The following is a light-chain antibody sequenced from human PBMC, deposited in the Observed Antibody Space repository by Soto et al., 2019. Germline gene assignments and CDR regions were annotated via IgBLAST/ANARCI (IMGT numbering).Light chain of an antibody. V-gene: IGKV1-5*03. CDR3: QQYNTYST. Sequence: DIQMTQSPSTLSATAGDRVTITCRASQSISAWLAWYQQKPGKAPKLLIYKASSLESGVPSRFSGSGSGTEFTLTISNLQPDDFATYYCQQYNTYSTFGQGTRLRL. CDR1: QSISAW. J-gene: IGKJ5*01. CDR2: KAS.